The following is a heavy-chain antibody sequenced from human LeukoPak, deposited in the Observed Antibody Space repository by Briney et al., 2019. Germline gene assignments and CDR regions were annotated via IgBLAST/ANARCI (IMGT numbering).Heavy chain of an antibody. CDR2: IIPIFGTA. CDR1: GGTFSSYA. J-gene: IGHJ3*02. CDR3: ARAYNYGSSERIDAFDI. D-gene: IGHD3-10*01. Sequence: SVKASCKASGGTFSSYAISWVRQAPGQGLECMGGIIPIFGTANYAQKFQGRVTITTDESTSTAYMELSSLRSEDTAVYYCARAYNYGSSERIDAFDIWGQGTMVTVSS. V-gene: IGHV1-69*05.